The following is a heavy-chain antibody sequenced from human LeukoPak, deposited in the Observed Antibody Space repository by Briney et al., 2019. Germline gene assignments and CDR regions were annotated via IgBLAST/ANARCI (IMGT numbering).Heavy chain of an antibody. D-gene: IGHD3-22*01. CDR2: ITTTGATT. J-gene: IGHJ4*02. CDR3: TIMHGYYDGSGYWVQ. CDR1: GFTFGSYG. V-gene: IGHV3-23*01. Sequence: GGSLRLSCAASGFTFGSYGMSWVRQAPGKGLEWVAFITTTGATTSYAGSEKGRFTISRDNARVTLYMQMNSLRDEDTALYYCTIMHGYYDGSGYWVQWGQGTLVTVSS.